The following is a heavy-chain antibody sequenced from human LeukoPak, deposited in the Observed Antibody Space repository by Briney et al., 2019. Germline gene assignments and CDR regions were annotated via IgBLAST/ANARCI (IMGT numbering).Heavy chain of an antibody. CDR1: GYTFTGYY. Sequence: ASVKVSCKAAGYTFTGYYMHWVRQAPGQGLEWMGWINPNSGGTNYAQKFQGRVTMTRDTSISTAYMELSRLTSDDTAVYSCARDPPIGGADVFDIWGQGTMVTVSS. D-gene: IGHD3-10*01. V-gene: IGHV1-2*02. CDR2: INPNSGGT. J-gene: IGHJ3*02. CDR3: ARDPPIGGADVFDI.